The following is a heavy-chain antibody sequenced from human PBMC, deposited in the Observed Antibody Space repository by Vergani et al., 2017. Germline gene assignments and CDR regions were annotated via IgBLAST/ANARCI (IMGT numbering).Heavy chain of an antibody. J-gene: IGHJ4*02. CDR2: IYYSGST. D-gene: IGHD3-22*01. Sequence: QVQLQESGPGLVKPSETLSLTCTVSGGSISSYYWSWIRQPPGKGLEWIGYIYYSGSTNYNPSLKSRVTISVDTSKNQFSLKLSSVTAADTAVYYCAREDDSGVFAYWSQGTLVTVSS. V-gene: IGHV4-59*01. CDR3: AREDDSGVFAY. CDR1: GGSISSYY.